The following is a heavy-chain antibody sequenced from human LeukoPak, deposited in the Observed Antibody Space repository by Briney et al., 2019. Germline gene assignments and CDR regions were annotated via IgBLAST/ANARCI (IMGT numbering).Heavy chain of an antibody. D-gene: IGHD6-13*01. CDR2: IIPIFGTA. CDR1: GGTFSSYA. J-gene: IGHJ5*02. Sequence: ASVKVSCKASGGTFSSYAISWVRQAPGQGLEWMGGIIPIFGTANYAQKFQGRVTITADESTSTAYMELSSLRSKDTAVYYCAREGIAAAGTRGREPGNWFDPWGQGTLVTVSS. V-gene: IGHV1-69*13. CDR3: AREGIAAAGTRGREPGNWFDP.